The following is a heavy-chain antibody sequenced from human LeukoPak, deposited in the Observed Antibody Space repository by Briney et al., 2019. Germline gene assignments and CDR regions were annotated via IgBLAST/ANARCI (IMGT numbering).Heavy chain of an antibody. CDR1: GFTFSSYS. CDR3: ARVDIVVVPAAQDYYYYMDV. CDR2: ISSSSSYI. Sequence: GGSLRLSCAASGFTFSSYSMNWVRQAPGKGLEWVSSISSSSSYIYYADSVKGRFTISRDNAKNSLYLQMNSQRAEDTAVYYCARVDIVVVPAAQDYYYYMDVWGKGTTVTVSS. J-gene: IGHJ6*03. D-gene: IGHD2-2*01. V-gene: IGHV3-21*01.